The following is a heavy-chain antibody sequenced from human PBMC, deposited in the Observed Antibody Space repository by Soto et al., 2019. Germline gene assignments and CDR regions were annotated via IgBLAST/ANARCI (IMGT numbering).Heavy chain of an antibody. CDR2: ISYDGSNK. Sequence: LRLSCAASGFTFSSYGMHWVRQAPGKGLEWVAVISYDGSNKYYADSVKGRFTISRDNSKNTLYLQMNSLRAEDTAVYYCAKNQGRYDFWSGYGMDVWGQGTTVTVSS. V-gene: IGHV3-30*18. CDR3: AKNQGRYDFWSGYGMDV. J-gene: IGHJ6*02. D-gene: IGHD3-3*01. CDR1: GFTFSSYG.